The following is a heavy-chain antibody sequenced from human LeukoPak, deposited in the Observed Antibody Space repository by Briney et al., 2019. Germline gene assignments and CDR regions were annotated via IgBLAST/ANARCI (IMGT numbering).Heavy chain of an antibody. CDR2: IYYSGST. Sequence: SETLSLTCTVSGASISSYYWTWVRQPPGKGLEWIGFIYYSGSTNYNPSLKSRVTISIDTSKNQFSLKQSSVTAADTAVFYCARLGPATFDYWGQGTLVTVSS. J-gene: IGHJ4*02. CDR1: GASISSYY. CDR3: ARLGPATFDY. V-gene: IGHV4-59*01. D-gene: IGHD2-2*01.